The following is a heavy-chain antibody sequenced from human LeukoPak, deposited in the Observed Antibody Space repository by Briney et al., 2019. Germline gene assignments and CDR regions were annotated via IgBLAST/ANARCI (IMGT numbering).Heavy chain of an antibody. CDR2: IDPSGGST. CDR3: ARLSNTMIADY. D-gene: IGHD3-22*01. Sequence: GASVKVSCKASGYTFTSYYMHWVRQAPGQGLEWMGIIDPSGGSTSYAQKFQGRVTMTRDTSTSTVYMELSSLRSEDTAVYYCARLSNTMIADYWGQGTLVTVSS. V-gene: IGHV1-46*01. CDR1: GYTFTSYY. J-gene: IGHJ4*02.